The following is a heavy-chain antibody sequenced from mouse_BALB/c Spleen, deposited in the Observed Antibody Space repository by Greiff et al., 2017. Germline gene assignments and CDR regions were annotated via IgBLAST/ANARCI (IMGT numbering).Heavy chain of an antibody. V-gene: IGHV5-17*02. J-gene: IGHJ2*01. CDR3: ARSYYGNLDY. Sequence: DVMLVESGGGLVQPGGSRKLSCAASGFTFSSFGMHWVRQAPEKGLEWVAYISSGSSTIYYADTVKGRFTISRDNPKNTLFLQMTSLRSEDTAMYYCARSYYGNLDYWGQGTTLTVSS. CDR2: ISSGSSTI. CDR1: GFTFSSFG. D-gene: IGHD2-10*01.